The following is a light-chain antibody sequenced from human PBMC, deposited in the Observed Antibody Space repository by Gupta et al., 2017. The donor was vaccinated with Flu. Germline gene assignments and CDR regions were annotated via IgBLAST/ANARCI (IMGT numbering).Light chain of an antibody. CDR1: QKININ. CDR3: QRCATMPIT. Sequence: PSSLSASVGDTVTITCRASQKININKNWHQQKPGKAPKLLIYAASILHSGVPSTSSGSASAADFTLTVSMLHREDSTTYYCQRCATMPITFGGGTRLEIK. V-gene: IGKV1-39*01. J-gene: IGKJ4*01. CDR2: AAS.